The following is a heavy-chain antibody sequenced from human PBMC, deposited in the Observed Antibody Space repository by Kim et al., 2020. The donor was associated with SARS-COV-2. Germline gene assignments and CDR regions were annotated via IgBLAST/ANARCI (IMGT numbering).Heavy chain of an antibody. D-gene: IGHD2-15*01. J-gene: IGHJ5*01. CDR2: IMEDESGK. V-gene: IGHV3-7*03. CDR3: SIHRSGGWACVFSS. Sequence: GGSLILSCPVSGFTFSSYYMSWVRQAPGKGLVWVANIMEDESGKVYVDSVMGRSTVSRDNAKNSLYLQMTSLGAEDTAVYYCSIHRSGGWACVFSSWG. CDR1: GFTFSSYY.